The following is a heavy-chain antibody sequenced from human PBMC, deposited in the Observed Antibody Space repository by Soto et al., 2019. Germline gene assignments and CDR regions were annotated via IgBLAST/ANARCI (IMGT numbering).Heavy chain of an antibody. CDR3: ARTKGRHLEF. V-gene: IGHV4-39*01. J-gene: IGHJ4*02. CDR2: IDYSGTA. Sequence: SETLSLTCTFSYGSISVSNVFCGWFRQPPGKGLEWIGNIDYSGTAYFNPSLGTRVTFPVDTSKNQFSLTLYSVTAADTAVYYCARTKGRHLEFLGQGILVIVSS. CDR1: YGSISVSNVF. D-gene: IGHD2-8*01.